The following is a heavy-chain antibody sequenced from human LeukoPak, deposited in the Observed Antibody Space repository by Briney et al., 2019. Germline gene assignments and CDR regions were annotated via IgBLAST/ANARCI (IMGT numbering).Heavy chain of an antibody. V-gene: IGHV3-74*01. CDR3: ARGRDFWSGLLDY. Sequence: GGSLRLSCAASGFTFSSYWMHWVRQAPGKGLVWVSRINTDGSSTSYADSVKGRFTISRDNAKNTVYLQMNSLRAEDTAVYYCARGRDFWSGLLDYWGQGTLVTVSS. J-gene: IGHJ4*02. CDR1: GFTFSSYW. CDR2: INTDGSST. D-gene: IGHD3-3*01.